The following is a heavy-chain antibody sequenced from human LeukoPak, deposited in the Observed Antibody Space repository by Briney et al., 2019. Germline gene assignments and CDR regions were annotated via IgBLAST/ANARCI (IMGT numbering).Heavy chain of an antibody. CDR1: GGSISSYY. D-gene: IGHD3-22*01. CDR2: IYYSGST. CDR3: ARGGPSDYYDSSGYQIDY. Sequence: KPSETLSLTCTVSGGSISSYYWSWIRQPPGKGLEWIGHIYYSGSTNYNPSLKSRVTISVDTSKNQFSLKLSSVTAADTAVYYCARGGPSDYYDSSGYQIDYWGQGTLVTVSS. V-gene: IGHV4-59*12. J-gene: IGHJ4*02.